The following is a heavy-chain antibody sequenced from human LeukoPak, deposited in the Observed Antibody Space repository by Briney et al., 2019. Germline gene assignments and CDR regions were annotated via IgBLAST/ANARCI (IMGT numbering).Heavy chain of an antibody. CDR3: AKFPRGSYHFDY. J-gene: IGHJ4*02. V-gene: IGHV3-23*01. CDR2: VSGSGGNT. D-gene: IGHD1-26*01. CDR1: GXTFSSYA. Sequence: GGSLRLSCAASGXTFSSYAMSWVRQAPGKGLEWVSTVSGSGGNTFYADSVKGRFTISRDNSKNTLYLQMNSLRADDTAVYYCAKFPRGSYHFDYWGQGTLVTVSS.